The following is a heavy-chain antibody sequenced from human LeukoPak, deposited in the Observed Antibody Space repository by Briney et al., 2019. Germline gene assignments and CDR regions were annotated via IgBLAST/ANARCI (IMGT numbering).Heavy chain of an antibody. CDR1: GFAFSRYA. J-gene: IGHJ4*02. V-gene: IGHV3-23*01. CDR2: ISGRGGST. CDR3: AKDRIVGVPGVIDY. D-gene: IGHD1-26*01. Sequence: GGSVRLSCAASGFAFSRYAMSWVLQAPGKGLEWVSAISGRGGSTYYADSAKGRFTISRDNSKNTLYLQMNSLRAEDTAVYYCAKDRIVGVPGVIDYWGQGTLVTVSS.